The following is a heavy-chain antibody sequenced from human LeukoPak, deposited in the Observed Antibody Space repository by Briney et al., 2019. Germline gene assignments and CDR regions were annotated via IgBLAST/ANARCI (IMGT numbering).Heavy chain of an antibody. J-gene: IGHJ3*02. CDR2: IIPIFGTA. V-gene: IGHV1-69*05. CDR3: ARDVTSIVVVTANYGDQIGDAFDI. D-gene: IGHD2-21*02. Sequence: SVKVSCKASGGTFSSYAISWVRQAPGQGLEWMGGIIPIFGTANYAQKFRGRVTITTDESTSTAYMELSSLRSEDTAVYYCARDVTSIVVVTANYGDQIGDAFDIWGQGTMVTVSS. CDR1: GGTFSSYA.